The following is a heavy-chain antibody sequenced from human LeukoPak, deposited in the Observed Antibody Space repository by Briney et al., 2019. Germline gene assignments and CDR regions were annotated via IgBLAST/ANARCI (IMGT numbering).Heavy chain of an antibody. CDR1: GFIFSRHW. CDR2: IKEDGTEK. CDR3: ARDYYDSSGVHDY. Sequence: GGSLRLSCVASGFIFSRHWMTWIRQAPGKGLEWVAHIKEDGTEKYYMDSVKGRFTVSRDNAKNSLYLQMNSLRAEDTAVYYCARDYYDSSGVHDYWGQGTLVTVSS. D-gene: IGHD3-22*01. J-gene: IGHJ4*02. V-gene: IGHV3-7*01.